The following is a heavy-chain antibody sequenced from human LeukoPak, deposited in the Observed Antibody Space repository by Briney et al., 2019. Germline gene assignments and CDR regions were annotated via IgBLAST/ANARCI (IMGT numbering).Heavy chain of an antibody. CDR3: AKGRTTTVRFLIDY. J-gene: IGHJ4*02. CDR1: GFTFSGSA. CDR2: IRSKANSYAT. D-gene: IGHD4-17*01. Sequence: PGGSLRLSCAASGFTFSGSAMHWVRQASGKGLEWVGRIRSKANSYATAYAASVKGRFTISRDDSKNTAYLQMNSLRAEDTAVYYCAKGRTTTVRFLIDYWGQGTLVTVSS. V-gene: IGHV3-73*01.